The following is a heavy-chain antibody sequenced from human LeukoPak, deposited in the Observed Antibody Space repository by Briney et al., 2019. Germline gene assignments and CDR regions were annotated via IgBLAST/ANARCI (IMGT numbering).Heavy chain of an antibody. CDR1: GYTFTGYY. CDR2: INPNSGGT. Sequence: ASVKVSCKASGYTFTGYYMHWVRQVPGQGLEWMGRINPNSGGTNYAQKFQGRVTMTRDTSISTAYMELSRLRSDDTAVYYCAYDDFWSGYCLFCYWGQGTLVTVSS. V-gene: IGHV1-2*06. J-gene: IGHJ4*02. CDR3: AYDDFWSGYCLFCY. D-gene: IGHD3-3*01.